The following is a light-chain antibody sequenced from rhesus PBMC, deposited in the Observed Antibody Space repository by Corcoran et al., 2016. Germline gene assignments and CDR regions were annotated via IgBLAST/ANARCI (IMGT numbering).Light chain of an antibody. CDR1: LGISSW. V-gene: IGKV1-21*01. CDR2: KAS. Sequence: DIQMTQSPSSLSASVGDRVTITCRASLGISSWLAWYQQKPGKAPKLLIYKASCLQSGVPSRVSGSGSGTDCTLTINSLQPEDFATYWCQQYNSAPRTFGQGTKVEI. J-gene: IGKJ1*01. CDR3: QQYNSAPRT.